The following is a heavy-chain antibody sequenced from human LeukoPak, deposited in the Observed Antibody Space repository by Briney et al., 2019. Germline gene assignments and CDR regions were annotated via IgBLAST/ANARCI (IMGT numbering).Heavy chain of an antibody. D-gene: IGHD4-23*01. V-gene: IGHV3-23*01. J-gene: IGHJ4*02. CDR1: GFTFSSYA. Sequence: GGSLRLSCAASGFTFSSYAMRWVRQATGKGLEWVSAISGSGGSTYYADSVKGRFTISRDNSKNTLYLQMNSLRAEDTAVYYCAKIQASFYGGKASNYFDYWGQGTLVTVSS. CDR2: ISGSGGST. CDR3: AKIQASFYGGKASNYFDY.